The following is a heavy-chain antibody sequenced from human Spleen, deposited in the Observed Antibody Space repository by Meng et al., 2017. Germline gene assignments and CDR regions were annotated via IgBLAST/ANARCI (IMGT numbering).Heavy chain of an antibody. V-gene: IGHV3-15*01. CDR1: GFTFSNAW. Sequence: GESLKISCAASGFTFSNAWMTWVRQAPGKGLEWIGHIKSNVDGGTVDYAAAVKGRFFISRDDSENTFDLQMSSLKTEDTAVYYSSDHVDYWGHGTLVTVSS. CDR3: SDHVDY. CDR2: IKSNVDGGTV. D-gene: IGHD1-14*01. J-gene: IGHJ4*01.